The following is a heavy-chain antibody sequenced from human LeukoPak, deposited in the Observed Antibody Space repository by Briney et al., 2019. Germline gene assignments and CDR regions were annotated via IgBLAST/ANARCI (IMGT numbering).Heavy chain of an antibody. V-gene: IGHV3-30-3*01. CDR1: GFTFSSYA. D-gene: IGHD4-23*01. Sequence: PGGSLRLSCAASGFTFSSYAMHWVRQAPGKGLEWVAVISYDGSNKYYADSVKGRFTISRDNSKNTLYVQMNSLRAEDTAVYYCARDFNGGTDYWGQGTLVTVSS. J-gene: IGHJ4*02. CDR3: ARDFNGGTDY. CDR2: ISYDGSNK.